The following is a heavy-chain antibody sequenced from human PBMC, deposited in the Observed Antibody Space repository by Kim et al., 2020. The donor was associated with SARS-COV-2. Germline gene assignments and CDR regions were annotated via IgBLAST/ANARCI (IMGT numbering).Heavy chain of an antibody. CDR1: GFTFSNAW. J-gene: IGHJ3*02. CDR3: SGYVGILLDAFDI. D-gene: IGHD5-12*01. V-gene: IGHV3-15*01. CDR2: IKSKTDGRTS. Sequence: GGSLRLSCAASGFTFSNAWMSWVRQAPGKGLEWVGRIKSKTDGRTSDYAAPVKCRFTISRGDSKDTLYLQMNSLKTEDTAVYYCSGYVGILLDAFDIWGQGTMVTVSS.